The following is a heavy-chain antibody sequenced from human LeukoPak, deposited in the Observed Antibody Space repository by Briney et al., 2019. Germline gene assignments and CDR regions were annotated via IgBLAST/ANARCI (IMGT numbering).Heavy chain of an antibody. Sequence: GGSLRLSCAASGFTFSSSGMHWVRQAPGKGLEWVAFIRYGGSHKYYADSVKGRFTISRDNSKNTLFLQMNSLRAEDTAMYYCARVKCSSTSCYVDYWGQGTLVNVSS. J-gene: IGHJ4*02. V-gene: IGHV3-30*02. D-gene: IGHD2-2*01. CDR1: GFTFSSSG. CDR2: IRYGGSHK. CDR3: ARVKCSSTSCYVDY.